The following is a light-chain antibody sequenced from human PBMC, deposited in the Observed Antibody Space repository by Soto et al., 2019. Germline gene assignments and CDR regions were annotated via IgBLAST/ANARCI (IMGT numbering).Light chain of an antibody. CDR3: QQYGNSRCT. Sequence: EIVLTQSPGTLSLSPGERATLSCRVSQSVSSWYLAWYQQKPGQAPRLLISGASTWDTGIPDRFRGSGSGTDFTLTTSRLKTEDFAVYYCQQYGNSRCTFGQGTKVEIK. CDR2: GAS. J-gene: IGKJ1*01. V-gene: IGKV3-20*01. CDR1: QSVSSWY.